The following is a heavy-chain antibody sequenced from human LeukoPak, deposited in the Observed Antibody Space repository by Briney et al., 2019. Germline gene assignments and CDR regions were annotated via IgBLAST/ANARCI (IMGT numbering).Heavy chain of an antibody. CDR1: GGSISSYY. D-gene: IGHD6-19*01. Sequence: SETLSLTCTVSGGSISSYYWSWIRQPPGKGLEWIGSIYHSGSTYYNPSLKSRVTISVDTSKNQFSLKLSSVTAADTAVYYCARAEGWFDPWGQGTLVTVSS. CDR3: ARAEGWFDP. CDR2: IYHSGST. V-gene: IGHV4-59*08. J-gene: IGHJ5*02.